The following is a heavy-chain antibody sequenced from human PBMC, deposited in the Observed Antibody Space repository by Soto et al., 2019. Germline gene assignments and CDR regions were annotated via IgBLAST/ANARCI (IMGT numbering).Heavy chain of an antibody. V-gene: IGHV4-34*01. CDR1: GGSFSVYY. CDR3: AREGVWFDP. D-gene: IGHD2-8*01. Sequence: QVQLPQWGAGLSKPSETLSLTCAVYGGSFSVYYWCWIRHPPGKGLEWMGEIKHSGSTNSNPSLKSRVTKSVDTSKNQSSLKLSSVTAADTAVYYCAREGVWFDPWGPGTLVTVSS. CDR2: IKHSGST. J-gene: IGHJ5*02.